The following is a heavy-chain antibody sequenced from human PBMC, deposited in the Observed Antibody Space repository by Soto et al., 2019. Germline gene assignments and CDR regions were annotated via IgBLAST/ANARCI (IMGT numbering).Heavy chain of an antibody. Sequence: QVQLVQSGAEVKKPGSSVKVSCKASGGTFSSYAISWVRQAPGQGLEWMGGIIPIFGTANYAQKFQGRVTITADKSTSTAYMELSSMRSEATAVYYCACQLWELYRMGRAAGWFDPWGQGTLVTVSS. CDR2: IIPIFGTA. D-gene: IGHD1-26*01. V-gene: IGHV1-69*06. CDR3: ACQLWELYRMGRAAGWFDP. J-gene: IGHJ5*02. CDR1: GGTFSSYA.